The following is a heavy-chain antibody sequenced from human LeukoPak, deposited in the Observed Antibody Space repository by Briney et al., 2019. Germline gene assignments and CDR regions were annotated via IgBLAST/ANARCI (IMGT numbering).Heavy chain of an antibody. CDR2: INHSGST. CDR3: ARGVDDSSGYYYENWFDP. V-gene: IGHV4-34*01. J-gene: IGHJ5*02. D-gene: IGHD3-22*01. CDR1: GVSFSGYY. Sequence: SETLSLTCAVYGVSFSGYYWSWLRQPPGKGLEWIGEINHSGSTNYNPSLKSRVTISVDTSKNQFSLKLSSVTAADTAVYYCARGVDDSSGYYYENWFDPWGQGTLVTVSS.